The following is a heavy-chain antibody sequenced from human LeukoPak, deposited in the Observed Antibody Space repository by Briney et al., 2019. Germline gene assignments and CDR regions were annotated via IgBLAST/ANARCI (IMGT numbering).Heavy chain of an antibody. V-gene: IGHV3-15*01. J-gene: IGHJ4*02. CDR3: TTVGLSGYYDRGGYYYFDY. CDR1: GFTFSNAW. CDR2: IKSKAYGGTT. D-gene: IGHD3-22*01. Sequence: GWSLTLSCAASGFTFSNAWMSWVRQAPGKGLEWVGRIKSKAYGGTTDYAAPVKGRFSISRDDSKNTLYLQMNSLKTEDTAVYYCTTVGLSGYYDRGGYYYFDYWGEGTLVTVSS.